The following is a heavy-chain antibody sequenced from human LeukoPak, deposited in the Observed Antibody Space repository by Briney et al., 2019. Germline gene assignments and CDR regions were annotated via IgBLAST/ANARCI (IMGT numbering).Heavy chain of an antibody. V-gene: IGHV3-11*06. CDR2: ISSSSSYT. CDR3: AREAILWFGELSFDY. J-gene: IGHJ4*02. Sequence: GGSLRLSCAASGFTFSDYYMSWIRQAPGKGLEWVSYISSSSSYTNYADSVKGRFTISRDNAKNSLYLQMNSLRAEDTAVYYCAREAILWFGELSFDYWGQGALVTVSS. D-gene: IGHD3-10*01. CDR1: GFTFSDYY.